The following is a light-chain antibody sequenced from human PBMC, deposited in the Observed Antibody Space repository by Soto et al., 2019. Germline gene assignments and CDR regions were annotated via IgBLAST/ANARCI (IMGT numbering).Light chain of an antibody. Sequence: EIVLTQSPATLSLSPGERATLSCRASQSVRTYLVWYQQKPGQAPRLLIYDTSTRATGVPARFSGSGSGTDFTLTISSLEPEDLAVYYCHQRSNWPRTVGGATKVEIK. J-gene: IGKJ4*01. CDR3: HQRSNWPRT. V-gene: IGKV3-11*01. CDR2: DTS. CDR1: QSVRTY.